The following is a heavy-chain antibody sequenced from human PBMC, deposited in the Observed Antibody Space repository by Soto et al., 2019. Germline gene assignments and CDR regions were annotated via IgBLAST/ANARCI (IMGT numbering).Heavy chain of an antibody. D-gene: IGHD3-3*01. J-gene: IGHJ3*02. Sequence: QLHLVQSGAVVKKPGASVTVSCSASGYPVTAYYMHWVRQAPGRGLEWMGGINPATGAAKYTQTFQGRVTRTRDPSTCNAFREPSRLKSGGTGGFLLAGGGGVGVAGSAAFDMWGQGTLVTVSS. CDR1: GYPVTAYY. CDR3: AGGGGVGVAGSAAFDM. V-gene: IGHV1-2*01. CDR2: INPATGAA.